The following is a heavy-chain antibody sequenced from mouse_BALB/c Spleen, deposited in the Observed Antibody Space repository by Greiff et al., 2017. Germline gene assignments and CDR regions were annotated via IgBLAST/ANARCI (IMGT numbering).Heavy chain of an antibody. CDR3: ARWGNYYGSSYDAMDY. V-gene: IGHV3-2*02. J-gene: IGHJ4*01. D-gene: IGHD1-1*01. Sequence: ESGPGLVKPSQSLSLTCTVTGYSITSDYAWNWIRQFPGNKLEWMGYISYSGSTSYNPSLKSRISITRDTSKNQFFLQLNSVTTEDTATYYCARWGNYYGSSYDAMDYWGQGTSVTVSS. CDR1: GYSITSDYA. CDR2: ISYSGST.